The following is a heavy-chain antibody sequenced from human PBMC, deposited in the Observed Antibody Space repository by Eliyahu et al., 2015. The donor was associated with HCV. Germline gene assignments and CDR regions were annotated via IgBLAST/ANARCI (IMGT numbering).Heavy chain of an antibody. CDR2: ISSSSSYI. J-gene: IGHJ6*02. CDR1: GFTFSSYS. V-gene: IGHV3-21*01. CDR3: ARDSITMIVVVYLPLDYGMDV. D-gene: IGHD3-22*01. Sequence: EVQLVESGGGLVKPGGSLRLSCAASGFTFSSYSXIWVRQAPGKGLEWVSSISSSSSYIYYADSVKGRFTISRDNAKNSLYLQMNSLRAEDTAVYYCARDSITMIVVVYLPLDYGMDVWGQGTTVTVSS.